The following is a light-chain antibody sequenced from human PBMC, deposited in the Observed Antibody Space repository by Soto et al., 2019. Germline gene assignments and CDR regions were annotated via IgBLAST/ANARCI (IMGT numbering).Light chain of an antibody. J-gene: IGKJ1*01. Sequence: DIQMTQSPSFLSASVGDRVTITCRASQDIMRYLNWYQHQPGKAPRLLIYAASTLHDGVPLRFSGSGSGTDFTLTITSLQPEDFATYYCQQSYSTPPETFGQGTKVDIK. CDR2: AAS. V-gene: IGKV1-39*01. CDR1: QDIMRY. CDR3: QQSYSTPPET.